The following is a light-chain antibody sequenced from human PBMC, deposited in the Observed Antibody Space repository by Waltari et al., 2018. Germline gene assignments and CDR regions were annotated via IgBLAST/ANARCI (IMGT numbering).Light chain of an antibody. CDR2: RSS. V-gene: IGKV1-5*03. J-gene: IGKJ5*01. Sequence: DIQMTQSPSTLSASVGDRVTITCRASQAIDTSLAWYQQKPGKAPNLLIYRSSTLEGGVSSRFSGSGSGTDFTLTISRLEPEDFAVYYCQQLGTFGQGTRLEIK. CDR1: QAIDTS. CDR3: QQLGT.